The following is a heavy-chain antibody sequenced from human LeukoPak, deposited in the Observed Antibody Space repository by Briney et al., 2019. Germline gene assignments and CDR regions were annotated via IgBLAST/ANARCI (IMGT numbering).Heavy chain of an antibody. V-gene: IGHV4-4*07. J-gene: IGHJ4*02. D-gene: IGHD6-19*01. CDR1: GGSISIHY. CDR2: IYASGSP. Sequence: PSETLSLTCTVSGGSISIHYWSWIRQPAGKGLEWIGRIYASGSPNYNPSLKSRVTMSLDTSANQFSLKLSSVTAADTAVYYCARESIAVAGTGSDYWGQGTLVTVSS. CDR3: ARESIAVAGTGSDY.